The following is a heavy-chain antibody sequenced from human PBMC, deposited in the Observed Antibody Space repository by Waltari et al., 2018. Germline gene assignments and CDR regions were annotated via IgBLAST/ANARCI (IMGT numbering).Heavy chain of an antibody. V-gene: IGHV3-21*02. CDR2: SSIVRKNL. CDR1: GFTFSRYT. D-gene: IGHD6-19*01. Sequence: EVQLVESGGGLVKPGWSLRLSCVASGFTFSRYTMFWVRQAPGKGLDWVASSSIVRKNLSHADGVKGRVAIARDNAKNSLCLQMNSRRVEDTAVYYCGRNVGVRGWRYVDYGGQGTEVTVSS. J-gene: IGHJ4*02. CDR3: GRNVGVRGWRYVDY.